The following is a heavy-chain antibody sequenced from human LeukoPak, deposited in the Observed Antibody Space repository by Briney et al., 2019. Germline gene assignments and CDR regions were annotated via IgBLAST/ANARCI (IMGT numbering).Heavy chain of an antibody. CDR2: ISNSGSAK. CDR3: AQRGGLDY. J-gene: IGHJ4*02. D-gene: IGHD3-16*01. V-gene: IGHV3-48*01. Sequence: GGSLRLSCAASRFSFSNHSMNWVRQAPGKGLEWVSYISNSGSAKYYAASVKGRFTISRDNGKNSLYLQMNSLRAEDTAVYYCAQRGGLDYWGQGTLVTVSS. CDR1: RFSFSNHS.